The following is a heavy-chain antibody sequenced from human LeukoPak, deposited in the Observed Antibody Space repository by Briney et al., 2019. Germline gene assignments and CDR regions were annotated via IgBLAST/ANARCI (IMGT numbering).Heavy chain of an antibody. D-gene: IGHD3-10*01. J-gene: IGHJ4*02. CDR2: ISSDGSIT. CDR1: GFTFSTYW. Sequence: GGSLRLSCAASGFTFSTYWMHWVRQAPGKGLVWVSRISSDGSITGYADSVKGRFTISRDNAKNTLYLQMNSLRAEDTAVYYCARHLNYYLDYWGQGTLVTVST. V-gene: IGHV3-74*01. CDR3: ARHLNYYLDY.